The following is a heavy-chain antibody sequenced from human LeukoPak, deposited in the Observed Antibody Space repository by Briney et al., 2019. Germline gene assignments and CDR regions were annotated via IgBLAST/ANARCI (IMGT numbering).Heavy chain of an antibody. D-gene: IGHD3-22*01. CDR2: ISAYNGNT. V-gene: IGHV1-18*01. CDR3: ARELKGYYDSSGYYYPGDGEDY. CDR1: GYTFTSYG. Sequence: ASVKVSCKASGYTFTSYGNSWVRQAPGQGLEWMGWISAYNGNTNYAQKLQGRVTMTTDTSTSTAYMELRSLRSDDTAVYYCARELKGYYDSSGYYYPGDGEDYWGQGTLVTVSS. J-gene: IGHJ4*02.